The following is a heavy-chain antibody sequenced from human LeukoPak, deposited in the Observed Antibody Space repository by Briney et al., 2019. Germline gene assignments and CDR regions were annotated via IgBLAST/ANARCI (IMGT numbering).Heavy chain of an antibody. V-gene: IGHV5-51*01. CDR1: GYXFTSYW. Sequence: GESLKISCNGSGYXFTSYWICWVRQMPGIGLEWMGIIYPGDSDTRYSPSFQGQVTMSADRSINTAYLQWSSLKASDTAMYYCARTDGAYFDYWGQGTLVTVSS. D-gene: IGHD3-10*01. CDR3: ARTDGAYFDY. CDR2: IYPGDSDT. J-gene: IGHJ4*02.